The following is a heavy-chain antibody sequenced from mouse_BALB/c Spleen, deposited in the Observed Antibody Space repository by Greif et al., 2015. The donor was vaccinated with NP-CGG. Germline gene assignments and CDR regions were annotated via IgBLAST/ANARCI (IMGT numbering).Heavy chain of an antibody. V-gene: IGHV1S81*02. J-gene: IGHJ4*01. CDR2: INPSNGRT. Sequence: QVHVKQSGAELVKPGASVRLSCKASGYTFTSYWMHWVKQRPGQGLEWIGEINPSNGRTNYNEKFKSKATLTVDKSSSTAYMQLSSLTSEDSAVYYCARYYYAMDYWGQGTSVTVSS. CDR1: GYTFTSYW. CDR3: ARYYYAMDY.